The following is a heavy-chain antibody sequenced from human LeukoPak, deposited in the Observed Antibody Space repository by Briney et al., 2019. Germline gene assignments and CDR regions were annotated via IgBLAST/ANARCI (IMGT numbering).Heavy chain of an antibody. V-gene: IGHV3-48*04. CDR1: GFRFSDYS. CDR2: ITNGGSTI. J-gene: IGHJ6*02. D-gene: IGHD3-9*01. Sequence: PGGSLRLSCAASGFRFSDYSMNWVRQAPGKGLEWVSYITNGGSTIHHADSVKGRFTISRDNAKKTLYLQMNSLRAEDTAVYYCARSIGLTGGGVDVWGQGTTVTVSS. CDR3: ARSIGLTGGGVDV.